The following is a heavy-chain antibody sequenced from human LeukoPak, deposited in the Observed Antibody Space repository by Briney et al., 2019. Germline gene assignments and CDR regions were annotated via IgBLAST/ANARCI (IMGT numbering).Heavy chain of an antibody. D-gene: IGHD4-17*01. Sequence: SETLSLTCTVSGGSISNSGYYWGWIRQPPGKGLEWIGNIYYSGSTYYNPSLKSRVTISVDTSKNQFSLKLSSVTAADTAVYYCARGRFRPTVTSWFDPWGQGTLVTVSS. CDR2: IYYSGST. J-gene: IGHJ5*02. CDR3: ARGRFRPTVTSWFDP. V-gene: IGHV4-39*01. CDR1: GGSISNSGYY.